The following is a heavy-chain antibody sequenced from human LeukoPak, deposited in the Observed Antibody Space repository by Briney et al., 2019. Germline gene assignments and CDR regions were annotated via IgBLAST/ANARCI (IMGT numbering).Heavy chain of an antibody. Sequence: PSQTLSLTCAVSGGSVSSGGYSWSWIRQPPGKGLEWIGYIYQSGSTYYNPSLKSRVTISVDRSKNQFSLKLSSVTAADTAVYYCAVSGYDPYYYYYGLEVWGQGTTVTVSS. CDR3: AVSGYDPYYYYYGLEV. CDR2: IYQSGST. V-gene: IGHV4-30-2*01. D-gene: IGHD5-12*01. CDR1: GGSVSSGGYS. J-gene: IGHJ6*02.